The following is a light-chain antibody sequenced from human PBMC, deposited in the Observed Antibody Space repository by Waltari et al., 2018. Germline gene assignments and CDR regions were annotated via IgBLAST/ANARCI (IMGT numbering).Light chain of an antibody. J-gene: IGLJ3*02. CDR2: DVS. V-gene: IGLV2-14*01. Sequence: QSALTQPASVSGSPGQSITISCTGTSSHVGGYHYVSWYQQHPGKVPNLLIFDVSNRPSGVSNRFSGSKSGNTASLTISGLQAEDESDYYCCSFTSRSTWVFGGGTKLTVL. CDR1: SSHVGGYHY. CDR3: CSFTSRSTWV.